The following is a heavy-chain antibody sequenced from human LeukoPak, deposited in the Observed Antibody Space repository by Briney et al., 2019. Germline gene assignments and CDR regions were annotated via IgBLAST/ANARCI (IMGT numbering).Heavy chain of an antibody. Sequence: ASVKVSCKASGYTFTSYYMHWVRQAPGQGLEWMGWMNPNSGNTGYAQKFQGRVTMTRNTSISTAYMELSSLRSEDTAVYYCARIGYSSGLSESWGQGTLVTVSS. D-gene: IGHD6-19*01. CDR3: ARIGYSSGLSES. CDR1: GYTFTSYY. CDR2: MNPNSGNT. J-gene: IGHJ4*02. V-gene: IGHV1-8*02.